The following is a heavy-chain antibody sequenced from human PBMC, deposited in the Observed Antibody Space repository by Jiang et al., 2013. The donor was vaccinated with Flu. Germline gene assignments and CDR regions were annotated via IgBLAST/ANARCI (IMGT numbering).Heavy chain of an antibody. CDR2: LIYGGSA. J-gene: IGHJ3*02. CDR1: GASISSSIYH. CDR3: ARHVLITMIVVVTDAFDI. Sequence: GPGLVKPSETLSLTCTVSGASISSSIYHWAWIRQPPGKGLEWIGNLIYGGSAHYNPSLKSRAIISVDTSKNQFSLKLSSVTAADTAVYYCARHVLITMIVVVTDAFDIWGQGTMVTVSS. D-gene: IGHD3-22*01. V-gene: IGHV4-39*07.